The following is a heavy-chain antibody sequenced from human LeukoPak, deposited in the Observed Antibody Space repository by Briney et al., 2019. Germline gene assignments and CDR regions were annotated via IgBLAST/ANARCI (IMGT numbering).Heavy chain of an antibody. CDR2: IYSGGST. D-gene: IGHD2-15*01. CDR1: GLTVSSKY. V-gene: IGHV3-66*01. CDR3: ATSVTIGLFDF. J-gene: IGHJ4*02. Sequence: GGSLRLSCVASGLTVSSKYMNWVRQTPGKGLEWVSIIYSGGSTYYADSVEGRFTISRDNSKNTVFLQMNSLRAEDTATYYCATSVTIGLFDFWGQGTLVTVSS.